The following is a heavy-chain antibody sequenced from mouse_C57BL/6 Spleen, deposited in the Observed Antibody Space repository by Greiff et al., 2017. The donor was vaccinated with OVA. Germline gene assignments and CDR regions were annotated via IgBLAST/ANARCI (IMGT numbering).Heavy chain of an antibody. CDR2: IDPSDSYT. J-gene: IGHJ2*01. CDR3: ARAYY. CDR1: GYTFTSYW. V-gene: IGHV1-50*01. Sequence: QVQLKQPGAELVKPGASVKLSCKASGYTFTSYWMQWVKQRPGQGLEWIGEIDPSDSYTNYNQKFKGKATLTVDTSSSTAYMQLSSLTSEDSAVYYCARAYYWGQGTTLTVSS.